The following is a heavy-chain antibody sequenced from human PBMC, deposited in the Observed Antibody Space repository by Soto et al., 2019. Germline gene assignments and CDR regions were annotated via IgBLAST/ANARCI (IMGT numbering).Heavy chain of an antibody. J-gene: IGHJ4*02. CDR1: GVTFSSYA. Sequence: SVKVSCKASGVTFSSYAISWVRQAPGQGLEWMGGIIPIFGTANYAQKFQGRVTITADESTSTAYMELSSLRSEDTAVYYCARARGYSYGYTAFDYWGQGTLVTVSS. CDR3: ARARGYSYGYTAFDY. D-gene: IGHD5-18*01. CDR2: IIPIFGTA. V-gene: IGHV1-69*13.